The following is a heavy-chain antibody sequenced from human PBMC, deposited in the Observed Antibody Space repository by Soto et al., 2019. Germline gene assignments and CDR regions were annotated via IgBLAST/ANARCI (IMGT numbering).Heavy chain of an antibody. CDR1: GGSIPSGGYY. Sequence: PPETLSLTCSVSGGSIPSGGYYWSWVRQRPGKGLEWIGYIYFNENTYYNPSLKTRVTISVGTSKSQFSLKLNSVTAADSAVYYCARQTTMVRGIDFWGTGISVTVS. D-gene: IGHD3-10*01. V-gene: IGHV4-31*03. CDR3: ARQTTMVRGIDF. CDR2: IYFNENT. J-gene: IGHJ4*02.